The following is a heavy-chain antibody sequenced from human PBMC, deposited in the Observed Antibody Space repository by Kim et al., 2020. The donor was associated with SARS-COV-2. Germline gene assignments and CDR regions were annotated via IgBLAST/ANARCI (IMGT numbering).Heavy chain of an antibody. CDR2: I. V-gene: IGHV3-11*04. D-gene: IGHD6-13*01. J-gene: IGHJ4*02. CDR3: ARVEYAGTLSY. Sequence: IYYADSVKGRFTISRDNAKNSLYLQMNSLRAEDTAVYYCARVEYAGTLSYWGQGTLVTFSS.